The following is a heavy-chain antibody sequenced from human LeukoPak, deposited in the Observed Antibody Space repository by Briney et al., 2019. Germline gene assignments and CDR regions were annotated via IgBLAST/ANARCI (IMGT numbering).Heavy chain of an antibody. D-gene: IGHD2-2*01. V-gene: IGHV3-43*02. CDR2: ISGDGGST. CDR1: GFTFDDYA. CDR3: AKGDIVVVPSGRYYYYMDV. J-gene: IGHJ6*03. Sequence: GGSLRLSCAASGFTFDDYAMHWVRQAPGKGLEWVSLISGDGGSTYYADSVKGRFTISSDNSKNSLYLQMNSLRTEDTALYYCAKGDIVVVPSGRYYYYMDVWGKGTTVTVSS.